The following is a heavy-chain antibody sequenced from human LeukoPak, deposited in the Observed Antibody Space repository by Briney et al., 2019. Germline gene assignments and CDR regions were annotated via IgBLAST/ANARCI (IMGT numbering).Heavy chain of an antibody. CDR2: IYYSGST. J-gene: IGHJ4*02. CDR1: GGSISSSSSY. Sequence: SEILSLTCTVSGGSISSSSSYWGWIRQPPGKGLEWIGNIYYSGSTYCTPSLKSRVTMSVDTSKNQFSLKLSSVTAADTAVYYCARGRLVGPTTEFDYWGQGTLVTVSS. V-gene: IGHV4-39*01. CDR3: ARGRLVGPTTEFDY. D-gene: IGHD1-26*01.